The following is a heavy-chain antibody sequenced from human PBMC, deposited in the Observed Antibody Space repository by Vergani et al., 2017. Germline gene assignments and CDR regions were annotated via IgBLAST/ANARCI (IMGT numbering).Heavy chain of an antibody. CDR3: ARYSSGWYRHYYYMDV. CDR2: IYPGDSDT. V-gene: IGHV5-51*03. Sequence: EVQLVQSGAEVKTPGESLKISCKGSGYSFTSYWIGWVRQMPGKGLEWMGIIYPGDSDTRYSPSFQGQVTISADKSISTAYLQWSSLKASDTAMYYCARYSSGWYRHYYYMDVWGKGTTVTVSS. CDR1: GYSFTSYW. D-gene: IGHD6-19*01. J-gene: IGHJ6*03.